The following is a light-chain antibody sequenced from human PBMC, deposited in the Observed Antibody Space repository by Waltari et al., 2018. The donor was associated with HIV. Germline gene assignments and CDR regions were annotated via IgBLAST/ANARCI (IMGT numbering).Light chain of an antibody. Sequence: SYELTQPPSVSVSPGQTARITCSGDALPKKYAYWYQQKPGQAPVLMKCKDSERPSGIPERFSASSSGTTVTLTISGVQAEDEADYYCQSADSSNTWVFGGGTKLTVL. CDR1: ALPKKY. J-gene: IGLJ3*02. V-gene: IGLV3-25*03. CDR3: QSADSSNTWV. CDR2: KDS.